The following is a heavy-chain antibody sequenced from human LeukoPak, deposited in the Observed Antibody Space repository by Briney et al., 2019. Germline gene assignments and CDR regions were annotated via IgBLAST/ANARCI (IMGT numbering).Heavy chain of an antibody. CDR2: IYSGGST. J-gene: IGHJ6*03. CDR3: ARVTSIVVVPAAMSGSIRRYYYYYYMDV. Sequence: GGSLRLSCAAPGFTVSSNYMSWARQAPGKGLEWVSVIYSGGSTYYADSVKGRFTISRDNSKNTLYLQMNSLRAEDTAVYYCARVTSIVVVPAAMSGSIRRYYYYYYMDVWGKGTTVTVSS. CDR1: GFTVSSNY. V-gene: IGHV3-53*01. D-gene: IGHD2-2*01.